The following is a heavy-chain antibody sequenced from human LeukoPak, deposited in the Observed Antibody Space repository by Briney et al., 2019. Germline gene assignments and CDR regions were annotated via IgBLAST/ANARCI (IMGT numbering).Heavy chain of an antibody. CDR1: GYSISSGYY. D-gene: IGHD3-9*01. CDR2: IYHSGST. CDR3: ARHGSPELRYFDWLIYTGDY. J-gene: IGHJ4*02. V-gene: IGHV4-38-2*01. Sequence: PSETPSLTCAVSGYSISSGYYWGWIRQPPGEGLEWIGSIYHSGSTYYNPSLKSRVTISVDTSKNQFSLKLSSVTTADTAVYYCARHGSPELRYFDWLIYTGDYWGQGTLVTVSS.